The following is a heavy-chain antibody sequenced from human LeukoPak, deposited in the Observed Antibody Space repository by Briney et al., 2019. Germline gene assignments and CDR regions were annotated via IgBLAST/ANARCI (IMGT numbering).Heavy chain of an antibody. Sequence: SGGSLRLSCAASGFTFSSAWMSWVRQAPGKGLEWVAVISYDGSNKYYADSVKGRFTISRDNSKNTLYLQMNSLRAEDTAVYYCARDSGYNAFDYWGQGTLVTVSS. V-gene: IGHV3-30-3*01. CDR1: GFTFSSAW. CDR2: ISYDGSNK. CDR3: ARDSGYNAFDY. D-gene: IGHD5-12*01. J-gene: IGHJ4*02.